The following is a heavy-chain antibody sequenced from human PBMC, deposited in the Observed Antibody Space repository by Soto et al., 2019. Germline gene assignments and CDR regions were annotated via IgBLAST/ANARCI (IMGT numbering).Heavy chain of an antibody. CDR1: GGSISSGGYY. J-gene: IGHJ5*02. V-gene: IGHV4-31*03. Sequence: PSETLSLTCTVSGGSISSGGYYWSWIRQHPGKGLELIGYIYYSGITYYNPSLKSRFTISVDTSKNQFSLKLSSVTAADTAVYYCARSLGYCSSNSCYNWFDPWGQGTLVTVSS. CDR3: ARSLGYCSSNSCYNWFDP. CDR2: IYYSGIT. D-gene: IGHD2-2*01.